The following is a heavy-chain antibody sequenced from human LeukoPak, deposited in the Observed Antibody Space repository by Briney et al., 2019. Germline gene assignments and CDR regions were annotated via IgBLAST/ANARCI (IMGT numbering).Heavy chain of an antibody. J-gene: IGHJ4*02. Sequence: SQTLSLTCTVSGGSISSGGYYWSWIRQPPGKGLEWIGEIYHSGSTNYNPSLKSRVTISVDKSKNQFSLKLSSVTAADTAVYYCASGVVVPDYWGQGTLVTVSS. CDR1: GGSISSGGYY. D-gene: IGHD2-2*01. CDR2: IYHSGST. V-gene: IGHV4-30-2*01. CDR3: ASGVVVPDY.